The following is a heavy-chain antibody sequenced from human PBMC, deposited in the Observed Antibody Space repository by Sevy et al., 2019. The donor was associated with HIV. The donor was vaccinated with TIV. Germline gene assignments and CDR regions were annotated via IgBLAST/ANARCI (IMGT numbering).Heavy chain of an antibody. V-gene: IGHV3-23*01. CDR1: GFTFRTYA. Sequence: GGSLRLACAASGFTFRTYAMSWVRRAPGMGLEWVSSLSGSTTNTDYADSVKGRFTISRDNSKNTLYLQMNSLKADDTAIYYCAKPPIGWTREGFDQWGQGTLVTVSS. CDR3: AKPPIGWTREGFDQ. D-gene: IGHD6-19*01. CDR2: LSGSTTNT. J-gene: IGHJ4*02.